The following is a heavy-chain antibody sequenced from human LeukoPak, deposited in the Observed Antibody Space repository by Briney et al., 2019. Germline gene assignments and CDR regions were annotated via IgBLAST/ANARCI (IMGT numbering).Heavy chain of an antibody. Sequence: SGPTLVNPTDTLTLTCTVSGFSLSNARMGVSWIRQPPGKALEWLAHIFSNDEKSYSTSLKSRLTISKDTSKSQVVLTMTNMDPVDTATYYCARIKVVYDSSGYFGYYFDYWGQGTLVTVSS. V-gene: IGHV2-26*01. CDR1: GFSLSNARMG. CDR2: IFSNDEK. J-gene: IGHJ4*02. D-gene: IGHD3-22*01. CDR3: ARIKVVYDSSGYFGYYFDY.